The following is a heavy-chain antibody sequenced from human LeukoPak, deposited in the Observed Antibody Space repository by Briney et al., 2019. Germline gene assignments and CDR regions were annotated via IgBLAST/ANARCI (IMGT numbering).Heavy chain of an antibody. CDR1: GGTFSSYA. D-gene: IGHD3-22*01. Sequence: SVKVSCKASGGTFSSYAISWVQQAPGQGLEWMGGIIPIFGTANYAQKFQGRVTITADESTSTAYMELSSLRSEDTAVYYCARDAAYYYDGSYAFDIWGQGTMVTVSS. V-gene: IGHV1-69*13. CDR2: IIPIFGTA. J-gene: IGHJ3*02. CDR3: ARDAAYYYDGSYAFDI.